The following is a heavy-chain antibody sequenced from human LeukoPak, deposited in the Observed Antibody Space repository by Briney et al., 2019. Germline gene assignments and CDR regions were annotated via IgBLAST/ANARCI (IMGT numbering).Heavy chain of an antibody. CDR2: IIPIFGTA. CDR1: GGTFSSYA. J-gene: IGHJ5*02. CDR3: ARDVGYIAAAGTST. D-gene: IGHD6-13*01. Sequence: SVKVSCKASGGTFSSYAISWVRQAPGQGLEWMGGIIPIFGTANYAQKFQGRVTITTDESTSTAYMELSSLRSEDAAVYYCARDVGYIAAAGTSTWGQGTLVTVSS. V-gene: IGHV1-69*05.